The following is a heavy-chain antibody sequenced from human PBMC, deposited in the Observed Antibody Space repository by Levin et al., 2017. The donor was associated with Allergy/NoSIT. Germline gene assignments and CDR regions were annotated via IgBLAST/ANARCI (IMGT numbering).Heavy chain of an antibody. CDR3: AKKQAGTSGFSFDV. V-gene: IGHV3-23*01. D-gene: IGHD6-19*01. CDR1: GFAFGDYA. Sequence: GESLKISCAASGFAFGDYAMTWVRQAPGKGLEWVSDITGGGSDTWYGDSVKGRFSVSRDNSKDMLYLELNSLRVEDTGIYYCAKKQAGTSGFSFDVWGQGTTVTVSS. J-gene: IGHJ3*01. CDR2: ITGGGSDT.